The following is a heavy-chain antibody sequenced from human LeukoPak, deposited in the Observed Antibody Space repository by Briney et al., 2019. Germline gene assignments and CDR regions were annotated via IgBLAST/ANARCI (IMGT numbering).Heavy chain of an antibody. CDR2: INPKSGGT. CDR1: GYTFTDYY. J-gene: IGHJ6*03. CDR3: ARSITIFGVVYYMDV. Sequence: ASVKVSCKASGYTFTDYYIHWVRQAPGQGLEWMGRINPKSGGTNYAQKFQGRVTMTRDTSISTAYMELSSLRSDDTAVYYCARSITIFGVVYYMDVWGKGTTVTVSS. V-gene: IGHV1-2*06. D-gene: IGHD3-3*01.